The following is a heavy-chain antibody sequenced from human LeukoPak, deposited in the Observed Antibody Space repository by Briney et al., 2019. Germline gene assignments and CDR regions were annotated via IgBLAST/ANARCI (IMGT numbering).Heavy chain of an antibody. CDR1: GFTFSSCS. D-gene: IGHD3-22*01. CDR2: ISSSSSSI. V-gene: IGHV3-48*01. Sequence: GGSLRLSCAASGFTFSSCSMNWVRQAPGKGLEWVSYISSSSSSIYYADSVKGRFTISRDNAKNSLFLQMNSLRAEDTAVYYCARDRLGDYDHSGYYDKWGQGTLVTVSS. J-gene: IGHJ4*02. CDR3: ARDRLGDYDHSGYYDK.